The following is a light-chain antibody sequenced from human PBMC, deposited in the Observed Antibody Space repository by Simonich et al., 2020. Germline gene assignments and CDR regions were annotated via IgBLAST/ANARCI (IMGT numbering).Light chain of an antibody. CDR1: SSDVGCYNY. Sequence: QSALTQPRSVSGSPGQSVTISCTGTSSDVGCYNYVSWYQQHPGKAPKLMIYDVIKRPSGGPDLFSGSKSGNTASLTISGLQAEDEADYYCCSYAGSYTEVFGGGTKLTVL. CDR3: CSYAGSYTEV. J-gene: IGLJ3*02. V-gene: IGLV2-11*01. CDR2: DVI.